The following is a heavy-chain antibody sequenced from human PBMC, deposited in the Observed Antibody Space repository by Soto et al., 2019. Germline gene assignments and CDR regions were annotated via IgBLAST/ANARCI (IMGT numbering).Heavy chain of an antibody. J-gene: IGHJ5*02. CDR2: IWYDGSNK. V-gene: IGHV3-33*01. Sequence: QVQLVESGGGVVQPGRSLRLSCAASGFTFSSYGMHWVRQAPGKGLEWVAVIWYDGSNKYYADSVKGRFTISRDNSKNTLYLQMNSLRAEDTAVYYCAREGGSGSYLNWFDPWGQGTLVTVSS. CDR1: GFTFSSYG. D-gene: IGHD3-10*01. CDR3: AREGGSGSYLNWFDP.